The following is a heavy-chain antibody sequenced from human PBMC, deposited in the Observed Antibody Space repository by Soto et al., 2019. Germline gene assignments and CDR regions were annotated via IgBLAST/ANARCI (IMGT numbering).Heavy chain of an antibody. CDR1: GGSISSDDYY. D-gene: IGHD6-13*01. CDR3: ARVGAGAAAGTGYYYGMDV. J-gene: IGHJ6*02. Sequence: SETLSLTCTVSGGSISSDDYYWSWIRQPPGKGLEWIGYIYYSGYTFDNPSLTSRVTLSVDTSKNQFSLKLTSVTAADTAVYYCARVGAGAAAGTGYYYGMDVWGQGTTVTVSS. V-gene: IGHV4-30-4*01. CDR2: IYYSGYT.